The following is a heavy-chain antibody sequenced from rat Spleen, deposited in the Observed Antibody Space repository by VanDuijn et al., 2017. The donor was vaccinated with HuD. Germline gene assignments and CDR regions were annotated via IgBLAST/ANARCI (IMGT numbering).Heavy chain of an antibody. V-gene: IGHV5-7*01. CDR3: ARHDYGGYYFDY. D-gene: IGHD1-11*01. CDR2: ITNTGGST. J-gene: IGHJ2*01. CDR1: GFTFSDYN. Sequence: EVQLVESGGGLVQPGRSLKLSCAASGFTFSDYNMAWIRQAPGKGLEWVAAITNTGGSTYYPDSLKGRFTISRDNAKSTLYLQVDSLRSEDTATYYCARHDYGGYYFDYWGQGVMVTVSS.